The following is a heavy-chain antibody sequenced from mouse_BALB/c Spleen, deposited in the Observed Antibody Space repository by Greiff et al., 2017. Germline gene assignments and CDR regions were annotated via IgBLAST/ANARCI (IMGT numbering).Heavy chain of an antibody. CDR2: ISTYYGDA. CDR3: ARWGYGSSPGYFDY. V-gene: IGHV1S137*01. Sequence: QVHVKQSGAELVRPGVSVKISCKGSGYTFTDYAMHWVKQSHAKSLEWIGVISTYYGDASYNQKFKGKATMTVDKSSSTAYMELARLTSEDSAIYYCARWGYGSSPGYFDYWGQGTTLTVSS. CDR1: GYTFTDYA. J-gene: IGHJ2*01. D-gene: IGHD1-1*01.